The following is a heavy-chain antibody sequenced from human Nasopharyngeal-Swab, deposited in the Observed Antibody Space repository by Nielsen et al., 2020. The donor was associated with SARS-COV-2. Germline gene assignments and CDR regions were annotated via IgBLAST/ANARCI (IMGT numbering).Heavy chain of an antibody. D-gene: IGHD3-3*01. Sequence: GGSLRLSCAASGFTFSSYAMSWVRQAPGKGLERVSAISGSGGSTYYADSVKGRFTISRDNSKNTLYLQMSSLRAEDTAVYYCVKASITIFGVVISSYYYYGMDVWGQGTTVTVSS. J-gene: IGHJ6*02. CDR2: ISGSGGST. CDR1: GFTFSSYA. CDR3: VKASITIFGVVISSYYYYGMDV. V-gene: IGHV3-23*01.